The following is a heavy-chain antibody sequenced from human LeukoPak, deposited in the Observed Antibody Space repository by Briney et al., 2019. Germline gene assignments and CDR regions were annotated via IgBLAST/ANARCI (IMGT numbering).Heavy chain of an antibody. CDR3: ARVVPLAAAGAESDWFDP. D-gene: IGHD6-13*01. V-gene: IGHV1-18*01. Sequence: GASVKVSCKASGYTFTSYGISWVRQAPGQGLEWMGWNSAYNGNTNYAQKLQGRVTMTTDTSTSTAYMELRSLRSDDTAVYYCARVVPLAAAGAESDWFDPWGQGTLVTVSS. CDR2: NSAYNGNT. CDR1: GYTFTSYG. J-gene: IGHJ5*02.